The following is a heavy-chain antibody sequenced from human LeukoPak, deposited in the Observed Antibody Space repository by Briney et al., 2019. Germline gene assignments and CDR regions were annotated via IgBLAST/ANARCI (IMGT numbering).Heavy chain of an antibody. CDR3: ARDMGRYSGYDYDY. D-gene: IGHD5-12*01. CDR2: IHPNSGAT. CDR1: GFTVSDYY. V-gene: IGHV1-2*02. J-gene: IGHJ4*02. Sequence: ASVKVSCKTSGFTVSDYYLHSVRQAPGQGLEWVGWIHPNSGATHYAQKFQGRLTMTRDTSISTVYMELTRLRSEDAAVYYCARDMGRYSGYDYDYWGQGTLVTASS.